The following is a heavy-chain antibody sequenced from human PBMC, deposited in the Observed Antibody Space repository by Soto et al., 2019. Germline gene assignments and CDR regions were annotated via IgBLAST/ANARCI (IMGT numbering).Heavy chain of an antibody. V-gene: IGHV3-30*18. J-gene: IGHJ6*02. CDR2: ISYDGSDK. Sequence: QVQLVESGGGVVQPGRSLRLSCAASGFTFSSYGMHWVRQAPGKGLEWVAVISYDGSDKYYADSVKGRFTISRDNSKNTLYLQMNSLRAEDTAVYYCAKENPARSGIAATHYYYYGMDVWGQGTTVTVSS. D-gene: IGHD6-13*01. CDR1: GFTFSSYG. CDR3: AKENPARSGIAATHYYYYGMDV.